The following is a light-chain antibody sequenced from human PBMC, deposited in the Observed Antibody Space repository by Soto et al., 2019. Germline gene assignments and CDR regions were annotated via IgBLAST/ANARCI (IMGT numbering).Light chain of an antibody. Sequence: QSALTQPPSASGSPGQSVTISCTGTSSDVGAYNYVSWYQQNPGKAPKLMIYEVSKRPSGVPDRFSGSKSDNTASLTVSGLQADDEADYYCSSYAGSNTVVFGGGTKLTVL. CDR2: EVS. J-gene: IGLJ2*01. CDR3: SSYAGSNTVV. V-gene: IGLV2-8*01. CDR1: SSDVGAYNY.